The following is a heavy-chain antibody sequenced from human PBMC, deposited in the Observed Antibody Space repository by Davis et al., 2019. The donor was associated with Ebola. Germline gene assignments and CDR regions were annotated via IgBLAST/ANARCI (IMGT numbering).Heavy chain of an antibody. CDR3: ARGRLLWFGELFYYYYGMDV. CDR2: INPSGGST. D-gene: IGHD3-10*01. CDR1: GYTFTSYY. J-gene: IGHJ6*02. Sequence: AASVKVSCKASGYTFTSYYMHWVRQAPGQGLEWMGIINPSGGSTSYAQKFQGRVTMTRDTSTSTVYMELSSLRSEDTAVYYCARGRLLWFGELFYYYYGMDVWGQGTTVTVSS. V-gene: IGHV1-46*01.